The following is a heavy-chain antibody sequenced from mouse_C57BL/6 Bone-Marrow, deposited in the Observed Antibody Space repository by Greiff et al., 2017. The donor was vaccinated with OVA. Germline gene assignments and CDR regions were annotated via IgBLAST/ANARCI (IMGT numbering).Heavy chain of an antibody. CDR3: TTGDYDWFAD. D-gene: IGHD2-4*01. CDR1: GFNIKDDY. CDR2: IDPENGDT. Sequence: EVQLQQSGAELVRPGASVKLSCTASGFNIKDDYMHWVKQRPEQGLEWIGWIDPENGDTEYASKFQGKATITADTSSNTAYLQLSSLTSEGTADYYCTTGDYDWFADWGQGTLVTVAA. V-gene: IGHV14-4*01. J-gene: IGHJ3*01.